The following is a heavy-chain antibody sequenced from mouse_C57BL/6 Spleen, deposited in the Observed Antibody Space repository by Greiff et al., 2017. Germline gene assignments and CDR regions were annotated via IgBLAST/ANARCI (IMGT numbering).Heavy chain of an antibody. D-gene: IGHD1-1*01. V-gene: IGHV14-3*01. CDR2: IDPANGNT. CDR3: ARGVHYYGSSDYAMDY. CDR1: GFNIKNTY. Sequence: VQLKESVAELVRPGASVKLSCTASGFNIKNTYMHWVKQRPEQGLEWIGRIDPANGNTKYAPKFQGKATITADTSSNTAYLQLSSLTSEDTAIYYCARGVHYYGSSDYAMDYWGQGTSVTVSS. J-gene: IGHJ4*01.